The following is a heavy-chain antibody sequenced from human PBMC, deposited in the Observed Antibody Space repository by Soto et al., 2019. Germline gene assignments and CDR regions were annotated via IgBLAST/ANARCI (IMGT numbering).Heavy chain of an antibody. V-gene: IGHV3-21*01. Sequence: GGSLRLSCAASGFTFSSYSMNWVRQAPGKGLEWVSSISSSSSYIYYADSVKGRFTISRDNAKNSLYLQMNSLRAEDTAVYYCARDRSGIAAAGTRVLPALRYYYYGMDVWGQGTTVTVSS. J-gene: IGHJ6*02. CDR3: ARDRSGIAAAGTRVLPALRYYYYGMDV. CDR2: ISSSSSYI. D-gene: IGHD6-13*01. CDR1: GFTFSSYS.